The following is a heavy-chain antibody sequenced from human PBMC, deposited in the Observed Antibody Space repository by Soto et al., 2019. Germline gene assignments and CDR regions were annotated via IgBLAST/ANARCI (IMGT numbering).Heavy chain of an antibody. Sequence: SETLSLTCAVSGYSISLGYYWGWIRQPPGKGLEWIGSIYHSGNTYYNPSLKSRVSISLDTSKNHFSLELTSVTAADTAVYYCARPHSSGWFYFDYWGQGTLVTV. J-gene: IGHJ4*02. V-gene: IGHV4-38-2*01. D-gene: IGHD6-19*01. CDR1: GYSISLGYY. CDR3: ARPHSSGWFYFDY. CDR2: IYHSGNT.